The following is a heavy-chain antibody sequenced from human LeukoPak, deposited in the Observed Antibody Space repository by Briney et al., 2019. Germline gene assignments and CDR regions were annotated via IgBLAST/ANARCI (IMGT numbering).Heavy chain of an antibody. D-gene: IGHD3-16*01. CDR2: ISYDGSNK. CDR1: GFTFSGNP. CDR3: AGVLTPPYYDYVWGSSRLVFGMDV. J-gene: IGHJ6*02. Sequence: GGSLRLSCAASGFTFSGNPIHWVRQAPGKGLEWVAVISYDGSNKYYADSVKGRFTISRDNSKNTLYLQMNSLRAEDTAVYYCAGVLTPPYYDYVWGSSRLVFGMDVWGQGTTVTVSS. V-gene: IGHV3-30*04.